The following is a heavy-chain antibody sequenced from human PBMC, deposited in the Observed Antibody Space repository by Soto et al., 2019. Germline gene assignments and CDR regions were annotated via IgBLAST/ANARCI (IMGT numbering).Heavy chain of an antibody. J-gene: IGHJ4*02. V-gene: IGHV4-61*01. CDR2: IYYTGST. CDR3: ARDHHSYYDTSGYYPYFDF. CDR1: GGSVNTAPYH. D-gene: IGHD3-22*01. Sequence: SETLSLTCTVSGGSVNTAPYHWSWIRQSPRNGLERIGNIYYTGSTNYNPSFESRVAISLDTSNNQFSLRLTSLTAADTAVYFCARDHHSYYDTSGYYPYFDFWGQGTLVTVSS.